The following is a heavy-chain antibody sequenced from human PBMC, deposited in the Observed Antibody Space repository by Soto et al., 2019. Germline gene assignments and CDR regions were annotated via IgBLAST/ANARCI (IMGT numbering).Heavy chain of an antibody. CDR1: VFTFSTYA. V-gene: IGHV3-23*01. Sequence: WWSLRLSCSASVFTFSTYALTWVRQAPGKGLEWVSGIGGSGSSTYYADSVKGRFTISRDNPKSTLYLQLNSLRAEDTAVYYCAKGAGWFDPWGQGTLVTVSS. CDR2: IGGSGSST. CDR3: AKGAGWFDP. J-gene: IGHJ5*02.